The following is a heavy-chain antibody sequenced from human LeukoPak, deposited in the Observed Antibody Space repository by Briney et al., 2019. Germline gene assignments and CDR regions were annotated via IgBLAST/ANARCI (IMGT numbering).Heavy chain of an antibody. CDR1: GGSISTGSYY. Sequence: PSETLSLTCTVSGGSISTGSYYWGWIRQPPGKGLEWIGNVYYTGSAYYSPSLKSRVIISVDTSKDQFSLDLTSVTAADTAVYYCATVDVRHYYFALWGQGTLVTVSS. V-gene: IGHV4-39*07. D-gene: IGHD1-1*01. CDR2: VYYTGSA. CDR3: ATVDVRHYYFAL. J-gene: IGHJ4*02.